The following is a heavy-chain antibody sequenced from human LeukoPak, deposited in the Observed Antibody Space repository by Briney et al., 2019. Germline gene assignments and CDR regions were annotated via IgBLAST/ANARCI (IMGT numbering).Heavy chain of an antibody. D-gene: IGHD3-10*01. V-gene: IGHV4-31*03. CDR2: IYYSGST. Sequence: SQTLSLTCTVSGGSISSGGYYWSWIRQHPGKGLEWIGYIYYSGSTYYNPSLKSRVTISVDTSKNQFSLKLSSVTAADTAVYYCARSALGDPNAFDIWGQGTMVTVSS. CDR3: ARSALGDPNAFDI. J-gene: IGHJ3*02. CDR1: GGSISSGGYY.